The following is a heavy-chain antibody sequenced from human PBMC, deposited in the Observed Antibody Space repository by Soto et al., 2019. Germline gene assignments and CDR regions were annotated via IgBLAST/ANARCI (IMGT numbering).Heavy chain of an antibody. CDR1: GGTFSSYA. Sequence: QVQLVQSGAEVKKPGSSVKVSCKASGGTFSSYAISWVRQVPGQGLEWMGGIIPIFGTANYAQKFQGRVTITADESTSTAYMELSSLRSEDTAVYYCARAPIVVVTAYFDYWGQGTLVTVSS. CDR2: IIPIFGTA. CDR3: ARAPIVVVTAYFDY. D-gene: IGHD2-21*02. V-gene: IGHV1-69*01. J-gene: IGHJ4*02.